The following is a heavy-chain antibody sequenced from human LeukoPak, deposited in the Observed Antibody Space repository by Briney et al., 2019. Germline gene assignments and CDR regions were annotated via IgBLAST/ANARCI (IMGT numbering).Heavy chain of an antibody. J-gene: IGHJ4*02. D-gene: IGHD5-18*01. CDR1: GGSFSSYY. Sequence: SETLSLTCAVYGGSFSSYYWSWIRQPPGKGLEWIWEINHSGSTNYNPSLKSRVTISVDTSKNQFSLKLSSVTAADTAVYYCARLISRRYSYGHFDYWGQGTLVTVSS. V-gene: IGHV4-34*01. CDR3: ARLISRRYSYGHFDY. CDR2: INHSGST.